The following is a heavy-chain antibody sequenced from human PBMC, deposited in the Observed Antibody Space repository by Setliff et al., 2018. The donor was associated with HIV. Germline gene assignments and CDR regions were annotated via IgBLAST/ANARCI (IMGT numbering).Heavy chain of an antibody. J-gene: IGHJ4*02. CDR2: IYTSGIT. D-gene: IGHD6-25*01. CDR1: GGSISSYY. Sequence: LSLTCTVSGGSISSYYWSWIRLPPGKGLEWIGYIYTSGITNYNPSLKSRVTMSVDTSKNLFTLKLSSVTAADTAVYYCARGYGAAGGGYWGQGTLVTVSS. V-gene: IGHV4-4*08. CDR3: ARGYGAAGGGY.